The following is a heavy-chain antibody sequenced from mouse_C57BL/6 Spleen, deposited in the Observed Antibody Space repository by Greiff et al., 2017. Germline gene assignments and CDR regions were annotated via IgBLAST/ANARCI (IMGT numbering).Heavy chain of an antibody. CDR2: ISGGGGNT. V-gene: IGHV5-9*01. Sequence: EVQLVESGGGLVKPGGSLKLSCAASGFTFSSYTMSWVRQTPEKRLEWVATISGGGGNTYYPDSVKGRFTISRDNAKNTLYLQMSSLRSEDTALYYCASLYYYGSSYWYFDVWGTGTTVTVSS. CDR1: GFTFSSYT. J-gene: IGHJ1*03. D-gene: IGHD1-1*01. CDR3: ASLYYYGSSYWYFDV.